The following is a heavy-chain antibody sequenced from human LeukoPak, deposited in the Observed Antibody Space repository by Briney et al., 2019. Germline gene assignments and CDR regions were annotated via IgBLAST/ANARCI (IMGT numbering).Heavy chain of an antibody. V-gene: IGHV1-2*06. Sequence: ASVKVSCKASGYTFTGYYMHWVRQAPGQGREWMGRINPNSGGTIYAQKFQGRVTMTRDTSIRTAYSELRSLRSDNTAVYYCARGPRGIFGVVIRYYFDYWGQGTLVTVSS. CDR1: GYTFTGYY. CDR2: INPNSGGT. D-gene: IGHD3-3*01. CDR3: ARGPRGIFGVVIRYYFDY. J-gene: IGHJ4*02.